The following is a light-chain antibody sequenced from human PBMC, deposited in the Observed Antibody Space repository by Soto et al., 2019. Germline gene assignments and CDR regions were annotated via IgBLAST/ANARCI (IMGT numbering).Light chain of an antibody. CDR1: SSDVGGYNY. CDR2: DVT. J-gene: IGLJ2*01. Sequence: QPVLTQPASVSGSPGQSITISCTGTSSDVGGYNYVSWYQQHPGKAPKLLIYDVTNRPSGVSNRFSGSKSGNTASLTISGLQAEDEADYYCSSYASSNTPAFGGGTKLTVL. CDR3: SSYASSNTPA. V-gene: IGLV2-14*01.